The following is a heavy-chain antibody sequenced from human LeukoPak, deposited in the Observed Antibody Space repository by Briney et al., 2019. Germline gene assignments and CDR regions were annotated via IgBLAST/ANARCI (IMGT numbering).Heavy chain of an antibody. CDR3: ASIDPDY. Sequence: PGRSLRLSCAASGCTFSSYAMHWVRQAPGKGLEWVAVISYDGSNKYYADSVKGRFTISRDNSKNTLYLQMNSLRAEDTAVYYCASIDPDYWGQGTLVTVSS. CDR2: ISYDGSNK. V-gene: IGHV3-30-3*01. D-gene: IGHD3-16*02. J-gene: IGHJ4*02. CDR1: GCTFSSYA.